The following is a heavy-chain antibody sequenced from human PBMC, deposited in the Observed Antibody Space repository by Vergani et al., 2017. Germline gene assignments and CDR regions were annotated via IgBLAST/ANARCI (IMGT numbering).Heavy chain of an antibody. J-gene: IGHJ6*02. CDR3: AKDMAPNIVVVLAAYYYYYGMDV. D-gene: IGHD2-2*01. CDR2: ISWNSGSI. CDR1: GFTFDDYA. Sequence: EVQLVESGGGLVQPGRSLRLSCAASGFTFDDYAMHWVRQAPGKGLEWVSGISWNSGSIGYADSVKGRFTISRDNAKNSLYLQMNSLRAEDTALYYCAKDMAPNIVVVLAAYYYYYGMDVWGQGTTVTVSS. V-gene: IGHV3-9*01.